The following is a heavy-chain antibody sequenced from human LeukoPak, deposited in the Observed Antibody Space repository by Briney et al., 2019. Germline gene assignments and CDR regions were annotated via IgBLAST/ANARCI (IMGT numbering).Heavy chain of an antibody. CDR2: IYYSGST. CDR1: GGSISSGDYY. Sequence: SETLSLTCTVSGGSISSGDYYWSWIRQPPGKGLEWIGYIYYSGSTYYNPSLKSRVTISVDTSKNQFSLQLNSVTPEDTAVYYCARVAVAGPYGMDVWGQGTTVTVSS. D-gene: IGHD6-19*01. J-gene: IGHJ6*02. CDR3: ARVAVAGPYGMDV. V-gene: IGHV4-30-4*01.